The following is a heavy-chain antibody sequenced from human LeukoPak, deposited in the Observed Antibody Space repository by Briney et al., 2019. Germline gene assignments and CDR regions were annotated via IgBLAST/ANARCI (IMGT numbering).Heavy chain of an antibody. V-gene: IGHV1-2*02. J-gene: IGHJ5*02. CDR1: GYTFTGYY. Sequence: ASVKVSCKASGYTFTGYYMHWVRRAPGQGLEWMGWINPNSGGTNYAQKFQGRVTMTRDTSTSTAYMELSRLRSDDTAVYYCAREGSGYGNWFDPWGQGTLVTVSS. D-gene: IGHD5-18*01. CDR3: AREGSGYGNWFDP. CDR2: INPNSGGT.